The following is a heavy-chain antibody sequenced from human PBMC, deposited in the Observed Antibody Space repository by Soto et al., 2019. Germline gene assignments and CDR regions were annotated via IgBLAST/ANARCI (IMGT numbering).Heavy chain of an antibody. CDR1: GGTFSSYA. Sequence: GASVKVSCKASGGTFSSYAISWVRQAPGQGLEWMGGITPIFGTANYAQKFQGRVTITADESTSTAYMELSSLRSEDTAVYYCARGVAIPVVDNEPGYYFDYWGQGTLVTVSS. V-gene: IGHV1-69*13. CDR2: ITPIFGTA. D-gene: IGHD2-2*02. CDR3: ARGVAIPVVDNEPGYYFDY. J-gene: IGHJ4*02.